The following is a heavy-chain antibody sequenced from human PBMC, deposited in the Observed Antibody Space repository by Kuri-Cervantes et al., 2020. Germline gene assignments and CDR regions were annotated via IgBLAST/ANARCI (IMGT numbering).Heavy chain of an antibody. Sequence: ASVKVSCKASGGTFSSYAISWVRQAPGQGLEWMGWINPNSGGTNYAQKFQGWVTMTRDTSISTAYMELSSLRSEDTAVYYCARDQDGQLAPDDPFDFWGLGTMVTVSS. CDR3: ARDQDGQLAPDDPFDF. CDR2: INPNSGGT. CDR1: GGTFSSYA. D-gene: IGHD6-6*01. J-gene: IGHJ3*01. V-gene: IGHV1-2*04.